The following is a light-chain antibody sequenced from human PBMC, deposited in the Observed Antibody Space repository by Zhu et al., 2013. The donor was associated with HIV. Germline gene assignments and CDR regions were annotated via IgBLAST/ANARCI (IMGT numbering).Light chain of an antibody. CDR1: QSVLYSSNNENY. CDR2: WAS. V-gene: IGKV4-1*01. CDR3: QQYGNSPPYS. Sequence: DIVMTQSPDSLAVSLGERATINCKSSQSVLYSSNNENYLAWYQQRAGQPPKLLIYWASTRESGVPDRFSGSGSGTDFTLTISRLEPEDFAVYYCQQYGNSPPYSFGQGTKLEIK. J-gene: IGKJ2*03.